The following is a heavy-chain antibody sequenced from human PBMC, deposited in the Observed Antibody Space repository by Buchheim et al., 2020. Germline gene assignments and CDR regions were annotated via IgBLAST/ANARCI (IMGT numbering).Heavy chain of an antibody. Sequence: QVQLVQSGAEVKKPGSSVKVSCKASGGTFSSYAISWVRQAPGQGLEWMGVINPTDGGITYAQSFQGRVTMTRDTSTNTVYMELSSLTSEDTATYYCARDFYVSGSYSYWGQGTL. J-gene: IGHJ4*02. V-gene: IGHV1-69*06. CDR3: ARDFYVSGSYSY. CDR2: INPTDGGI. D-gene: IGHD3-10*01. CDR1: GGTFSSYA.